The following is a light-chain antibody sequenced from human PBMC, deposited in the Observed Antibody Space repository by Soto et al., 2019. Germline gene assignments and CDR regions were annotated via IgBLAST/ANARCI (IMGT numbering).Light chain of an antibody. CDR3: SSYTSSSTLGV. CDR1: TSDVVGYNY. V-gene: IGLV2-14*01. Sequence: QCARTHAASGSGSPAQCITISCTQTTSDVVGYNYVSWYQQHPGKAPKLMIYDVSNRPSGVSNRFSGSKSGNTASLTISGLQAKDEADYYCSSYTSSSTLGVFGTGTKVTVL. J-gene: IGLJ1*01. CDR2: DVS.